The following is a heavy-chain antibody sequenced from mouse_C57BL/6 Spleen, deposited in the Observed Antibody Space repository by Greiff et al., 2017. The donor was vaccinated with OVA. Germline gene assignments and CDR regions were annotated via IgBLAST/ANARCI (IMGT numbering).Heavy chain of an antibody. V-gene: IGHV2-6-1*01. CDR1: GFSLTSYG. Sequence: QVQLQQSGPGLVAPSQSLSITCTVSGFSLTSYGVHWVRQPPGKGLEWLVVIWSDGSTTYNSALKSRLSISKDNSKSQVFLKMNSLQTDDTAMYYCARHRGNYYGSGYFDVWGTGTTVTVSS. CDR2: IWSDGST. D-gene: IGHD1-1*01. CDR3: ARHRGNYYGSGYFDV. J-gene: IGHJ1*03.